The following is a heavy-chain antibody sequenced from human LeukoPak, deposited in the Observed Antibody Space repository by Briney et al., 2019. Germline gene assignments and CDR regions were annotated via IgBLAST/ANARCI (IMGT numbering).Heavy chain of an antibody. CDR3: ATAAGTPDAFDI. CDR1: GFTFDDYG. D-gene: IGHD6-13*01. J-gene: IGHJ3*02. Sequence: GGSLRLSCAASGFTFDDYGMSWVHQAPGKGLEWVSGINWNGGSTGYADSVKGRFTISRDNAKNSLYLQMNSLRAEDTALYYCATAAGTPDAFDIWGQGTMVTVSS. CDR2: INWNGGST. V-gene: IGHV3-20*04.